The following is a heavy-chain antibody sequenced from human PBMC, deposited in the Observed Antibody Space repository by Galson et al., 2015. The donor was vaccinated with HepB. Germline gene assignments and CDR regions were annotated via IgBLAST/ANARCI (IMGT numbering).Heavy chain of an antibody. CDR1: GFTFSSYA. D-gene: IGHD3-10*01. J-gene: IGHJ1*01. CDR3: AKKTLWFGDRTYPQH. CDR2: ISGSGGST. Sequence: SLRLSCAASGFTFSSYAMSWVRQAPGKGLEWVSAISGSGGSTYYADSVKGRFTISRDNSKNTLYPQMNSLRAEDTAVYYCAKKTLWFGDRTYPQHWGQGTLVTVSS. V-gene: IGHV3-23*01.